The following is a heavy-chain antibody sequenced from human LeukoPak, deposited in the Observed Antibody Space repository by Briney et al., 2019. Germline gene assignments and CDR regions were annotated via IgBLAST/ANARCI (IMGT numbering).Heavy chain of an antibody. Sequence: SETLSLTCTVSGGSISSYYWSWIRQPAGKGLEWIGRINTSGSTNYNPSLKSRVTMSVDTSKNQFSLKLSSVTAADTAVYYCARDLFGAFSGGKGAFDIWGQGTMVTVSS. V-gene: IGHV4-4*07. CDR3: ARDLFGAFSGGKGAFDI. J-gene: IGHJ3*02. CDR1: GGSISSYY. CDR2: INTSGST. D-gene: IGHD3-10*01.